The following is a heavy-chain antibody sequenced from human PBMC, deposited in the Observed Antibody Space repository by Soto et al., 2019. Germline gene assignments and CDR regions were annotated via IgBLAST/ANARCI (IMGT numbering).Heavy chain of an antibody. CDR2: IYWDDDK. V-gene: IGHV2-5*02. CDR3: AHTQLNYYGSGTYYFDY. D-gene: IGHD3-10*01. J-gene: IGHJ4*02. Sequence: QITLKESGPTLVKATQTLTLTCTFSGFSLSTSGVGVGWIRQPPGKALEWLALIYWDDDKRYSPSLKSRLTITKDTSKNQVVLIMTNMDPADTATYYCAHTQLNYYGSGTYYFDYWGQGTLVTVSS. CDR1: GFSLSTSGVG.